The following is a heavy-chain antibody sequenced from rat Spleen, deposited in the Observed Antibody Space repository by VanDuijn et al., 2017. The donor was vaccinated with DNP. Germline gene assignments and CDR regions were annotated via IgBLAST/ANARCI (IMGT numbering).Heavy chain of an antibody. CDR1: GFTFNNYW. Sequence: EVQLVESGGGLVQPGRSLKLSCITSGFTFNNYWMNWIRQTPGKGLEWVASITKTGDNTYYPDSVKGRFTISRDNAKNTLYLQMNSLRSEDTATYYCARHAYPGHSYFDYWGQGVMVTVSS. D-gene: IGHD1-4*01. CDR3: ARHAYPGHSYFDY. J-gene: IGHJ2*01. V-gene: IGHV5-31*01. CDR2: ITKTGDNT.